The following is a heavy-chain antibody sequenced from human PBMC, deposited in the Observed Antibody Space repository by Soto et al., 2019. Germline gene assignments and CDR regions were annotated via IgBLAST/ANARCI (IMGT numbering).Heavy chain of an antibody. Sequence: QVQLVQSGAEVKKPGSSVKVSCKASGGTFSSYAISWVRQAPGQGLEWMGGIIPIFGTANYAQQFQGRGTITADKSTSTAYMELSSLRSEDTALYYCASPTGEWLPPARDYYYGMDVWGQGTTVTVSS. CDR2: IIPIFGTA. V-gene: IGHV1-69*06. J-gene: IGHJ6*02. CDR3: ASPTGEWLPPARDYYYGMDV. D-gene: IGHD3-3*01. CDR1: GGTFSSYA.